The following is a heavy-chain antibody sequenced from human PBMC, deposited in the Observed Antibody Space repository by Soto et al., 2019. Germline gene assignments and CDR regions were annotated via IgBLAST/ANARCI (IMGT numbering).Heavy chain of an antibody. Sequence: ASVKVSCKASGYTFTGYYMHWVRQAPGQGLEWMGWINPNSGGTNYAQKFQGWVTMTRDTSISTAYRELSRLRSDDTAVYYCASAVVQYYYDSSGYFHYYYYGMDVWGQGTTVTVSS. D-gene: IGHD3-22*01. V-gene: IGHV1-2*04. J-gene: IGHJ6*02. CDR1: GYTFTGYY. CDR2: INPNSGGT. CDR3: ASAVVQYYYDSSGYFHYYYYGMDV.